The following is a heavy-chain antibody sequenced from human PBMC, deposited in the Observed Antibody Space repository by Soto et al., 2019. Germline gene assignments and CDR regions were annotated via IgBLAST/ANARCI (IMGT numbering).Heavy chain of an antibody. CDR3: ARDADSDGDGYYYYMDV. J-gene: IGHJ6*03. Sequence: EVQLVESGGGLVQPGGSLRLSCAASGFTFSSYSMNWVRQAPGKGLEWASYISSSSSTIYYADSVKGRFTISRDNAKNSLYLHMSSLRAEDTAVYYFARDADSDGDGYYYYMDVWGKGPTVTVSS. D-gene: IGHD5-18*01. CDR1: GFTFSSYS. CDR2: ISSSSSTI. V-gene: IGHV3-48*01.